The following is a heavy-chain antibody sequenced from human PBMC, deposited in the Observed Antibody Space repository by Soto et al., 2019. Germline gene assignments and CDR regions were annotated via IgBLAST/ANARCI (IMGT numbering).Heavy chain of an antibody. CDR3: ARDARTVRYSSSSSFDT. J-gene: IGHJ5*02. Sequence: GASVKVSCKASGYTFTSYAMHWVRQAPGQRLEWMGWINAGDGNTKYSQKFQGRVTITRDTSASTAYMELSSLRSEDTAVYYCARDARTVRYSSSSSFDTWGQGTLVTVSS. V-gene: IGHV1-3*01. CDR1: GYTFTSYA. D-gene: IGHD6-13*01. CDR2: INAGDGNT.